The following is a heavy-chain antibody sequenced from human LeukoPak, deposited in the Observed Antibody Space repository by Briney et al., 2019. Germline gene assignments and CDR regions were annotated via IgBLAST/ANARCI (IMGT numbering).Heavy chain of an antibody. V-gene: IGHV3-21*01. CDR1: GFTFSSYS. CDR3: ASGVTVTGDY. D-gene: IGHD4-17*01. Sequence: GGSLRLSCAASGFTFSSYSMNWDRQAPGKGLEWVSSISSSSSYIYYADSVKGRFTISRDNAKNSLYLQMNSLRAEDTAVYYCASGVTVTGDYWGQGTLVTVSS. CDR2: ISSSSSYI. J-gene: IGHJ4*02.